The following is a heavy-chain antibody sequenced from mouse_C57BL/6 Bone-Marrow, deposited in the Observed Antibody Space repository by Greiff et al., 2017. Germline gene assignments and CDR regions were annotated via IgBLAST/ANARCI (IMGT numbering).Heavy chain of an antibody. CDR1: GFNIKDDY. CDR2: IDPENGDT. CDR3: TTFGYEDY. J-gene: IGHJ2*01. Sequence: VHVKQSGAELVRPGASVKLSCTASGFNIKDDYMHWVKQRPEQGLEWIGWIDPENGDTEYASKFKGKATITADTSSKTAYLQLSSLTSEDTAVYYCTTFGYEDYWGQGTTLTVSS. V-gene: IGHV14-4*01. D-gene: IGHD2-2*01.